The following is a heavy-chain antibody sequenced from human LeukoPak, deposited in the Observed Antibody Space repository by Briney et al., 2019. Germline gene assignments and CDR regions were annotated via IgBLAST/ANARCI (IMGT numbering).Heavy chain of an antibody. J-gene: IGHJ5*02. V-gene: IGHV3-33*01. CDR3: ARQLANNWFDP. CDR2: IWYDGSNK. Sequence: QPGGSLRLSCAASGFTFSSYGMHWVRQAPGKGLEWVAVIWYDGSNKYYVDSVKGRFTISRDNSKNTLYLQMNSLRAEDTAVYYCARQLANNWFDPWGQGTLVTVSS. CDR1: GFTFSSYG. D-gene: IGHD1-1*01.